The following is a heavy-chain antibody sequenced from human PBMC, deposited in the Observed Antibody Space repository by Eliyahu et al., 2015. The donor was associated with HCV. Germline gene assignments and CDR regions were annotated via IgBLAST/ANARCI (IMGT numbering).Heavy chain of an antibody. Sequence: EVQLLESGGGLVQPGGSLRLSCAASGFXFRSYAMSWVRQAPGKGLEWVSGISGSGSSTDYADSVKGRFTISRDNSRNTLYLQMNSLRVDDTAVYYCAKGPRFYSSGLDAFDVWGQGTMVTVS. CDR2: ISGSGSST. V-gene: IGHV3-23*01. D-gene: IGHD6-19*01. CDR3: AKGPRFYSSGLDAFDV. J-gene: IGHJ3*01. CDR1: GFXFRSYA.